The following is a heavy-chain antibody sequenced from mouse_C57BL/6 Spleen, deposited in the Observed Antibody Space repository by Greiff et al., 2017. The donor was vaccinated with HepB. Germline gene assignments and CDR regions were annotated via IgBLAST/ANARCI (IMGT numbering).Heavy chain of an antibody. V-gene: IGHV5-9-1*02. D-gene: IGHD2-5*01. CDR2: ISSGGDYI. CDR3: TRDENSNYVTWFAY. Sequence: EVQRVESGEGLVKPGGSLKLSCAASGFTFSSYAMSWVRQTPEKRLEWVAYISSGGDYIYYADTVKGRFTISRDNARNTLYLQMSSLKSEDTAMYYCTRDENSNYVTWFAYWGQGTLVTVSA. J-gene: IGHJ3*01. CDR1: GFTFSSYA.